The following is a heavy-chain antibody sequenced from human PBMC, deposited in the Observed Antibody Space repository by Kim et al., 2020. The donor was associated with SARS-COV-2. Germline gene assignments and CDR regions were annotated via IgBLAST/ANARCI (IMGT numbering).Heavy chain of an antibody. J-gene: IGHJ4*02. CDR2: INAGNGNT. Sequence: ASVKVSCKASGYTFTSYAMHWVRQAPGQRLEWMGWINAGNGNTKYSQKFQGRVTITRDTSASTAYMELSSLRSEDTAVYYCARDSYPKWHRGWLSGYFDYWGQGTLVTVSS. CDR3: ARDSYPKWHRGWLSGYFDY. V-gene: IGHV1-3*01. CDR1: GYTFTSYA. D-gene: IGHD3-22*01.